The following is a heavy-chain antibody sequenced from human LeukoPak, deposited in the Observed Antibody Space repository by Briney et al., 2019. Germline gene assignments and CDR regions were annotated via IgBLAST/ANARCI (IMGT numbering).Heavy chain of an antibody. Sequence: GGSLRLSCAASGFTFSSYWMHWVRQAPGKGLVWVSRINSDGSSTNYADSVKGRFTISRDNAKNTLYLQMNSLRAEDTAVYYCARDQGGYSGYDALDYWGQGTLVTVSS. CDR2: INSDGSST. J-gene: IGHJ4*02. CDR1: GFTFSSYW. CDR3: ARDQGGYSGYDALDY. D-gene: IGHD5-12*01. V-gene: IGHV3-74*01.